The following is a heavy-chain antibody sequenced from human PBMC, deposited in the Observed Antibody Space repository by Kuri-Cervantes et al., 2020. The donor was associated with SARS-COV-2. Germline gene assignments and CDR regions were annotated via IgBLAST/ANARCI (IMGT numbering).Heavy chain of an antibody. J-gene: IGHJ4*02. D-gene: IGHD4-17*01. CDR3: ATDYDYGDGIDY. V-gene: IGHV3-30*04. CDR2: ISYDGSNK. CDR1: GFTFSSYA. Sequence: LTCAASGFTFSSYAMHWVRQAPGKGLEWVAVISYDGSNKYYADSVKGRFTISRDNSKNTLYLQMNSLRAEDTAVYYCATDYDYGDGIDYWGQGTLVTVSS.